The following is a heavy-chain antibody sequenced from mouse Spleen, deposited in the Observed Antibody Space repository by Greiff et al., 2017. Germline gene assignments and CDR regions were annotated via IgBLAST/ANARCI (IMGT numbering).Heavy chain of an antibody. CDR2: IDPSDSYT. CDR1: GYTFTSYW. V-gene: IGHV1-69*01. CDR3: ARRPYYGSSYWFAY. J-gene: IGHJ3*01. D-gene: IGHD1-1*01. Sequence: VQLQQPGAELVMPGASVKLSCKASGYTFTSYWMHWVKQRPGQGLEWIGEIDPSDSYTNYNQKFKGKATLTVDKSSSTAYMQLSSLTSEDSAVYYCARRPYYGSSYWFAYWGQGTLVTVSA.